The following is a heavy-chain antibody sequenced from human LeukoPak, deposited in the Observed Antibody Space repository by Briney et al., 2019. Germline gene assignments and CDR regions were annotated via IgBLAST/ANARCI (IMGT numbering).Heavy chain of an antibody. CDR2: IYYSGNT. D-gene: IGHD3-10*01. CDR3: ARHGGLVRGFSDAFDI. CDR1: GGSIRDYY. J-gene: IGHJ3*02. V-gene: IGHV4-59*08. Sequence: SETLSLTCTVSGGSIRDYYWSWIRQPPGKGLEWIGYIYYSGNTNYNPSLKSRVAIPLDTSKNQFSLRLTSVTAADTAVYYCARHGGLVRGFSDAFDIWGQGTMVTVSS.